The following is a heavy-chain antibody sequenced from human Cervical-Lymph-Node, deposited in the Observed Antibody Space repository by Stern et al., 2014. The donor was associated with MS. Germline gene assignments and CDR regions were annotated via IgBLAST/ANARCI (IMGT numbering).Heavy chain of an antibody. CDR3: AIMRGDSGLHY. D-gene: IGHD6-19*01. J-gene: IGHJ4*02. CDR2: IYPGDSDT. CDR1: GYSFTHFW. Sequence: EVQLVQSGAEVKKPGESLSISCKGSGYSFTHFWVGWVRQMPGKGLEWMGIIYPGDSDTRYSPSFQGQGTISADSSITTAYLQWRSLKASYAAIYYGAIMRGDSGLHYWGQGTLVTVSS. V-gene: IGHV5-51*03.